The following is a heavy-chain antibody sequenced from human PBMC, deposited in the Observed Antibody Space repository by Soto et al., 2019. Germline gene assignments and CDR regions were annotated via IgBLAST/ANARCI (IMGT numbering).Heavy chain of an antibody. Sequence: QVQLVQSGAEVKKPGSSVKVSCKAAGGTFSTYAISWVRQAPGQGIEWMGGIIPIFVTANYAQKFQGRVTSTADDSTNTAYMELRSMRSEDTAVYYCESHGGVRKSIPYYYYGMNVWGQGTTVTVSS. D-gene: IGHD3-16*01. J-gene: IGHJ6*02. CDR1: GGTFSTYA. CDR3: ESHGGVRKSIPYYYYGMNV. CDR2: IIPIFVTA. V-gene: IGHV1-69*12.